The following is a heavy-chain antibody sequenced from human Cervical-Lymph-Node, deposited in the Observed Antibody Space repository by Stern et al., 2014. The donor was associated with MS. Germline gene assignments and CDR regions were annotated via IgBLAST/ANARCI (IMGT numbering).Heavy chain of an antibody. CDR1: GFTFSDYG. J-gene: IGHJ6*02. V-gene: IGHV3-30*03. Sequence: VQLLESGGGVVQPGKSLRLSCAASGFTFSDYGMHWVRQAPGKGLEWVALATYDGSDQYYADSVKGRFTVSRDNSKNTVLLQMNGLRPEDTAVYFCARDRGLTHYFYGMEVWGQGTTVTVSS. D-gene: IGHD3-10*01. CDR3: ARDRGLTHYFYGMEV. CDR2: ATYDGSDQ.